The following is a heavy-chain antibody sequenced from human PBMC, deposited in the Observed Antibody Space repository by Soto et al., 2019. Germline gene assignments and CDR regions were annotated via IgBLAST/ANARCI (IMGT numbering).Heavy chain of an antibody. V-gene: IGHV1-46*01. CDR2: INPSGGST. CDR1: GYTFTSYY. CDR3: ARDRVTYYYDSSGYNNWFDP. Sequence: ASVKVSCKASGYTFTSYYMHWVRQAPGQGLEWMGIINPSGGSTSYAQKFQGRVTMTRDTSTSTVYMELSSLRSEDTAVYYCARDRVTYYYDSSGYNNWFDPWGQGTQVTVSS. D-gene: IGHD3-22*01. J-gene: IGHJ5*02.